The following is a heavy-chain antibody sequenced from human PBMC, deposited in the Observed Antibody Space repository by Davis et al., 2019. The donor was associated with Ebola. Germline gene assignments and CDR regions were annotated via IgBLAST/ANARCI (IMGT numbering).Heavy chain of an antibody. Sequence: PSETLSLTCAVHGGSYSVYYWTWIRQPPGKGLEWIGEVHHSGYAKYNPSLKGRVTISLDTSKNQISLKLTSVTAADTAVYYCAVSGWYRLQIDYWGQGTLVAVSS. CDR3: AVSGWYRLQIDY. CDR1: GGSYSVYY. V-gene: IGHV4-34*01. CDR2: VHHSGYA. J-gene: IGHJ4*02. D-gene: IGHD6-19*01.